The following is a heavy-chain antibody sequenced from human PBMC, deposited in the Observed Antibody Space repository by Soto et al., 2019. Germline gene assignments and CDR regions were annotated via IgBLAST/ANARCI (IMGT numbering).Heavy chain of an antibody. D-gene: IGHD3-22*01. V-gene: IGHV4-34*01. J-gene: IGHJ5*02. CDR2: INHCGGT. Sequence: SGTLSLTCAAYGGSFSAYYWSWIRQPPGKGLEWIGEINHCGGTSYNPSLTSRVTISVDTSKSQFCLKLTSVTAADRAVYYCARGSVDTVDSRGFYESWGQGTPVTVSS. CDR1: GGSFSAYY. CDR3: ARGSVDTVDSRGFYES.